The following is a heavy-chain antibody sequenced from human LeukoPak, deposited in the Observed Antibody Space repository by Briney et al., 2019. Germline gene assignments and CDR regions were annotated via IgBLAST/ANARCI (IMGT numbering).Heavy chain of an antibody. CDR1: GFTFSSYA. CDR3: ARGQGIAAAGRPYYFDY. V-gene: IGHV3-23*01. J-gene: IGHJ4*02. D-gene: IGHD6-13*01. CDR2: ISGSGGST. Sequence: GGSLRLSCAASGFTFSSYAMSWVRQAPGKGLEWVSAISGSGGSTYYADSVKGRFTISRDNSKNTLYLQMNSLRAEDTAVYYCARGQGIAAAGRPYYFDYWGQGTLVTVSS.